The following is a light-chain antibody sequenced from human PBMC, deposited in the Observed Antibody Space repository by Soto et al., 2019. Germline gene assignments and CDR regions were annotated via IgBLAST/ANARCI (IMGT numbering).Light chain of an antibody. CDR3: QQRSNWPIT. CDR1: QSVSSY. CDR2: DAS. J-gene: IGKJ5*01. V-gene: IGKV3-11*01. Sequence: EIGLTQSPATLSFSPGERATLSCRASQSVSSYLAWYQQKPGQAPRLLIYDASNRATGIPARFSGSGSGTDFTLTISSLEPEDFVVYYCQQRSNWPITFGQGTDWRL.